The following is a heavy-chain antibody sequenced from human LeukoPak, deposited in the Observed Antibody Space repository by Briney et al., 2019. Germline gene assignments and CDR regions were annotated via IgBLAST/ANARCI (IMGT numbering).Heavy chain of an antibody. J-gene: IGHJ6*03. CDR1: GYTFTSYG. V-gene: IGHV1-18*01. D-gene: IGHD6-19*01. Sequence: ASVKVSCKASGYTFTSYGISWVRQAPGQGLEWMGWISAYNGNTNYAQKLQGRVTMTTDTSTSTAYMELRSLRSDDTAVYCCAREVAVAGTRRYYYYYYMDVWGKGTTVTISS. CDR3: AREVAVAGTRRYYYYYYMDV. CDR2: ISAYNGNT.